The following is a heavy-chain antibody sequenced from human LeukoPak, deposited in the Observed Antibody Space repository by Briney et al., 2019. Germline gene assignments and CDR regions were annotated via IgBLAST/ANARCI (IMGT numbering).Heavy chain of an antibody. V-gene: IGHV3-48*01. CDR2: IGISSGNT. J-gene: IGHJ4*02. CDR3: ARDTKYAFDN. D-gene: IGHD2-2*01. Sequence: GGSLRLSCAASGFTFSSYSMNWVRQAPGKGLEWISYIGISSGNTKYADSVKGRFTISGDKAKNSLYLQMNGLRVKDTAVYYCARDTKYAFDNWGQGTLVTVSS. CDR1: GFTFSSYS.